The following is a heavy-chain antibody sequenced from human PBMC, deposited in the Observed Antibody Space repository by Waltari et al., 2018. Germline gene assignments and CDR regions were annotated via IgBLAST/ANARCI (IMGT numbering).Heavy chain of an antibody. D-gene: IGHD3-10*01. CDR3: SKRHRELDY. CDR1: CFTFSNAW. CDR2: IKSKTDVGTT. J-gene: IGHJ4*02. V-gene: IGHV3-15*07. Sequence: VQLVDSGGGLVKPGGSLRLSCAASCFTFSNAWMNWLRQAPGKGLEWVGRIKSKTDVGTTDYAADVTGRFTILRDDSKNTLYMQMNSLKTEDTAVYYCSKRHRELDYWGQGTMVTVSS.